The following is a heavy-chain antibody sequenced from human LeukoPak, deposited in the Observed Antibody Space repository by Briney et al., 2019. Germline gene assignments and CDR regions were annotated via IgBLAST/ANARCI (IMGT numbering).Heavy chain of an antibody. CDR2: IFYSGGA. Sequence: SETLSLTCTASGGSIRSYYWSWIRQPPGKGLEWIGYIFYSGGANYNTSLKSRVTISVDTSKNQFSLKLTSVTAADTAVYYCARVYYSNSYDYWYFDLWGRGTLVTVSS. CDR1: GGSIRSYY. CDR3: ARVYYSNSYDYWYFDL. V-gene: IGHV4-59*01. D-gene: IGHD6-13*01. J-gene: IGHJ2*01.